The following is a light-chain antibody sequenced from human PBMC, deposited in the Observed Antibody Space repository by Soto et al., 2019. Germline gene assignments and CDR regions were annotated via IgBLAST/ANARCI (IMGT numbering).Light chain of an antibody. Sequence: IVLTQSPATMSLSPGERATLSCGASERVSSSYVAWYQMKAGLAPRLLIHDASTRASGIPDRFRGSKSGTDFTLTSRGLEPEYAALYYCQQYGSSQITFGQGTRLE. CDR2: DAS. J-gene: IGKJ5*01. CDR3: QQYGSSQIT. V-gene: IGKV3D-20*01. CDR1: ERVSSSY.